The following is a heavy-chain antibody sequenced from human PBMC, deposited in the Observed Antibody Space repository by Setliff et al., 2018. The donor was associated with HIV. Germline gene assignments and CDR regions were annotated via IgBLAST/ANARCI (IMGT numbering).Heavy chain of an antibody. V-gene: IGHV3-48*03. CDR2: IGGHGSII. J-gene: IGHJ4*02. D-gene: IGHD3-9*01. Sequence: GGSLRLSCAASGLIFSSYEMNWVRQAPGKGLEWISFIGGHGSIIHYADSVKGRFTISRDNSKNTLYLQMNSLKSEDTAVYFCTKANYDVLTGYYDYWGQGTLVTVSS. CDR1: GLIFSSYE. CDR3: TKANYDVLTGYYDY.